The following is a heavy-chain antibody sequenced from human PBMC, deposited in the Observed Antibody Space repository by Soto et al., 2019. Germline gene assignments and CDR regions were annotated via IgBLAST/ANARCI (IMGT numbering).Heavy chain of an antibody. Sequence: SETLSLTCTVSGGSISSSSYYWGWIRQPPGKGLEWIGSIYYSGSTYYNPSLKSRVTISVDTSKNQFSLKLSSVTAADTAVYYCARHEYYDILTGIDYWGQGTLVTVSS. CDR2: IYYSGST. CDR3: ARHEYYDILTGIDY. J-gene: IGHJ4*02. V-gene: IGHV4-39*01. D-gene: IGHD3-9*01. CDR1: GGSISSSSYY.